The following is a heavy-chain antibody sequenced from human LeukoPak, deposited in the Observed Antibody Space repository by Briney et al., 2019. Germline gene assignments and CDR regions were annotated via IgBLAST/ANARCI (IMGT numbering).Heavy chain of an antibody. CDR1: GFTFSGFW. CDR3: ARVQYNACDI. Sequence: GESLRLSCAASGFTFSGFWMRWVRQAPGKGLEWVATINQDGSDKHYVDSVTGRFTISKDNAKTSLYLQMNSLRAEDTAVYYCARVQYNACDIWGQGTMVTVSS. D-gene: IGHD5-24*01. V-gene: IGHV3-7*04. CDR2: INQDGSDK. J-gene: IGHJ3*02.